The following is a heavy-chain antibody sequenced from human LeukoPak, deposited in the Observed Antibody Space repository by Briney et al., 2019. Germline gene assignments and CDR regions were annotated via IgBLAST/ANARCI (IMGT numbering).Heavy chain of an antibody. Sequence: GGSLRLSCAASGFTFSTFWMSWVRQAPGKGLEWVANIKHGGSEKYYVDSVKGRFTISRDNAKNSLYLQMNSLRAEDTAVYYCARGATYYDFWSGLKVSDYWGQGTLVTVSS. CDR3: ARGATYYDFWSGLKVSDY. D-gene: IGHD3-3*01. CDR2: IKHGGSEK. CDR1: GFTFSTFW. V-gene: IGHV3-7*01. J-gene: IGHJ4*02.